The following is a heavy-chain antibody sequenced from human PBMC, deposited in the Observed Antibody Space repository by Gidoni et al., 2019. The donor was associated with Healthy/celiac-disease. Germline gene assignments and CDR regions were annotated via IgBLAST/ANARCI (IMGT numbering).Heavy chain of an antibody. CDR3: AKGLRITMIVYDY. CDR2: ISGRGGST. CDR1: GLTFSSYA. D-gene: IGHD3-22*01. Sequence: EGQLLEPGGGLGQPGGSLRLSGAAAGLTFSSYAMSWGRQAPGKGLECVSAISGRGGSTSYADSVKGRFTISRDNSKNTLYLQMNSLRAEDTAVYYCAKGLRITMIVYDYWGQGTLVTVSS. V-gene: IGHV3-23*01. J-gene: IGHJ4*02.